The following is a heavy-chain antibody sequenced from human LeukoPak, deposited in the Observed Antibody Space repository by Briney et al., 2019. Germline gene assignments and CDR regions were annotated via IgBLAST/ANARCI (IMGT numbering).Heavy chain of an antibody. CDR3: ARDIEVGYYYDSSGYYLFDY. J-gene: IGHJ4*02. CDR2: INPNSGGT. D-gene: IGHD3-22*01. Sequence: ASVKVSCKASGYTFTGYYMHWVRQAPGQGLEWMGWINPNSGGTNYAQKFQGRVTMTRDTSISTAYMELSRLRSDDTAVYYCARDIEVGYYYDSSGYYLFDYWAREPWSPSPQ. CDR1: GYTFTGYY. V-gene: IGHV1-2*02.